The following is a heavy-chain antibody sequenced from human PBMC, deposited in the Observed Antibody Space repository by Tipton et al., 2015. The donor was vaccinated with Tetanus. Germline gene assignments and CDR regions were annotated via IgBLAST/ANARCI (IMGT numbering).Heavy chain of an antibody. D-gene: IGHD6-13*01. Sequence: QLVQSGAGLVQPGGSLRLSCVASGYTFTRYWMSWVRQAPGKGLEWVGNINQDGTESYYVDSMKDRFTISRDNAKNSLYLQMNSLRDEDTAVYFCACHRHSNWFDYWGQGTLVTVSS. CDR3: ACHRHSNWFDY. J-gene: IGHJ4*02. CDR2: INQDGTES. V-gene: IGHV3-7*01. CDR1: GYTFTRYW.